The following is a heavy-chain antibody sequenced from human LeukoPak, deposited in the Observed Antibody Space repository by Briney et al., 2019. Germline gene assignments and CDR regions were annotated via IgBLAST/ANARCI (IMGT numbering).Heavy chain of an antibody. CDR3: ARGPPYGSRSDYLDS. D-gene: IGHD3-10*01. J-gene: IGHJ4*02. CDR1: GFTFSNNW. CDR2: VKKDASEK. V-gene: IGHV3-7*01. Sequence: PGGSLRLSCAASGFTFSNNWMTWVRQAPGKGLEWVASVKKDASEKSYVDSVKGRFTISRDNAKNSLYLQMNSLRVEDTAVYYCARGPPYGSRSDYLDSWGQGTLVIVSS.